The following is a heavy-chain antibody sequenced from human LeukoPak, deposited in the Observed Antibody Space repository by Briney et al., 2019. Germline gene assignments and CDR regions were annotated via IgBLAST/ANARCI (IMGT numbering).Heavy chain of an antibody. CDR2: IKSKTDGGTT. Sequence: PGGSLRLFCAASGFTFSNYWMSWVRQAPGKGLEWVGRIKSKTDGGTTDYAAPVKGRFTISRDDSKNTLYLQMNSLKTEDTAVYYCTTDYYDSSGYYYFPTFHWGQGTLVTVSS. CDR1: GFTFSNYW. V-gene: IGHV3-15*01. CDR3: TTDYYDSSGYYYFPTFH. D-gene: IGHD3-22*01. J-gene: IGHJ4*02.